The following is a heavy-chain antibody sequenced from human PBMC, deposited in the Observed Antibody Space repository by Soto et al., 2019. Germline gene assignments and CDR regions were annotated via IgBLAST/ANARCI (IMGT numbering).Heavy chain of an antibody. CDR1: GYTFTSYG. CDR3: ARDPHDYGDYGDDAFDI. V-gene: IGHV1-18*01. Sequence: QVQLVQSGAEVKKPGASVKVSCKASGYTFTSYGISWVRQAPGQGLEWMGWISAYNGNTNYAQKLQGRVTMTTDTSTSTAYMELRSLRSDDTAVYYCARDPHDYGDYGDDAFDIWGQGTMVTVSS. D-gene: IGHD4-17*01. J-gene: IGHJ3*02. CDR2: ISAYNGNT.